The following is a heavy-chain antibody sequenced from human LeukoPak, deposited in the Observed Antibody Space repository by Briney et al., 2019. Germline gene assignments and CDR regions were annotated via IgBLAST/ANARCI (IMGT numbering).Heavy chain of an antibody. V-gene: IGHV1-8*01. CDR1: GYTFTSYD. D-gene: IGHD3-10*01. Sequence: GASVKVSCKASGYTFTSYDINWVRQATGQGLEWMGWMNPNSGNTGYAQKFQGRVTMTRNTSISTAYMELSSLRSEDTAVYYCARKYRMSGYYYGSGKLGRGMDVWGQGTTVTVSS. CDR2: MNPNSGNT. CDR3: ARKYRMSGYYYGSGKLGRGMDV. J-gene: IGHJ6*02.